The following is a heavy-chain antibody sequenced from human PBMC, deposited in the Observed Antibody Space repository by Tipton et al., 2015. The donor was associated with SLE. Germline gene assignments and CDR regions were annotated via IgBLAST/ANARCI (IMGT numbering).Heavy chain of an antibody. V-gene: IGHV4-30-4*01. J-gene: IGHJ4*02. CDR2: MYNSGST. D-gene: IGHD2-2*01. Sequence: TLSLTCTVSGGSISSGDKWWSWIRQPPGKGLEWIGYMYNSGSTFYNPSLKSRLNISLDTSENQFSLKVSSVTAADTAVYYCARGESSTDPVYFDYWGQGTLVTVSS. CDR1: GGSISSGDKW. CDR3: ARGESSTDPVYFDY.